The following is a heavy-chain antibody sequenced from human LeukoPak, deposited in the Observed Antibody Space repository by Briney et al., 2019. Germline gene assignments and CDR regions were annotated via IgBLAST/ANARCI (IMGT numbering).Heavy chain of an antibody. CDR2: IYSGGST. CDR1: GFTVSSNY. V-gene: IGHV3-66*01. J-gene: IGHJ4*02. CDR3: ARDRGDSSGYPWGELDY. Sequence: PGGSLRLSCAASGFTVSSNYMSWVRQAPGKGLEWVSVIYSGGSTYYADSVKGRFTISRDNSKNTLYLQMNSLRAEDTAVYYCARDRGDSSGYPWGELDYWGQGTLVTVSS. D-gene: IGHD3-22*01.